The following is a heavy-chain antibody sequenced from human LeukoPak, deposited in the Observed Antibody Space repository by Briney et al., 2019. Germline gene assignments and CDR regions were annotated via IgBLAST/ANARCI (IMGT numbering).Heavy chain of an antibody. D-gene: IGHD6-19*01. V-gene: IGHV3-33*01. CDR3: ARELEIAVAGTLGY. CDR2: IWYDGSNK. CDR1: GFTFSSYA. Sequence: GRSLRLSCAASGFTFSSYAMHWVRQATGKGLEWVAVIWYDGSNKYYADSVKGRFTISRDHSKNTLYLQMKSLRAEDTAVYYCARELEIAVAGTLGYWGQGTLVTVSS. J-gene: IGHJ4*02.